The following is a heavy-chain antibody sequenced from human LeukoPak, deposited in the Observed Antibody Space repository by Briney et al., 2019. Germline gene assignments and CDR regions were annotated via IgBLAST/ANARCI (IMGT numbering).Heavy chain of an antibody. J-gene: IGHJ2*01. CDR3: ARVVPNLYYWYFDL. V-gene: IGHV3-48*03. CDR1: GFTFSSYE. Sequence: PGGSLRLSCAASGFTFSSYEMNWVRQVPGKGLEWVSYISSSGSTIYYADSVKGRFTISRDNAKNSLYLQMNSLRAEDTAVYYCARVVPNLYYWYFDLWGRGTLVTVSS. D-gene: IGHD3-10*01. CDR2: ISSSGSTI.